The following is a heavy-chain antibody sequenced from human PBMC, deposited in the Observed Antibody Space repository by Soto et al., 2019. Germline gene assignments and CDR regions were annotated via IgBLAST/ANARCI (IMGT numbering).Heavy chain of an antibody. J-gene: IGHJ5*02. V-gene: IGHV3-73*01. CDR1: GFTFSGSA. Sequence: GGSLRLSCAASGFTFSGSAMHWVRQASGKGLEWVGRIRSKANSYATAYAASVKGRFTISRDDSKNTAYLQMNSLKTEDTAVYYCARESIVGAIDWFDPWGQGTLVTVSS. CDR2: IRSKANSYAT. D-gene: IGHD1-26*01. CDR3: ARESIVGAIDWFDP.